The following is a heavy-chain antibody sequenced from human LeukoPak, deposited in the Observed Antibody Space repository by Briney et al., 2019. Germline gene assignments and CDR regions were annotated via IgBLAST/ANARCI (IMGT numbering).Heavy chain of an antibody. J-gene: IGHJ3*02. CDR2: IRYDGSNK. CDR1: GFTFSSYG. CDR3: AKDRRDVYTGDAFDI. D-gene: IGHD5-24*01. Sequence: PGGSLRLSCAASGFTFSSYGMHWVRQAPGKGLEWVAFIRYDGSNKYYADSVKGRFTISRDNSKNTLYLQMNSLRAEDTAVHYCAKDRRDVYTGDAFDIWGQGTMVTVSS. V-gene: IGHV3-30*02.